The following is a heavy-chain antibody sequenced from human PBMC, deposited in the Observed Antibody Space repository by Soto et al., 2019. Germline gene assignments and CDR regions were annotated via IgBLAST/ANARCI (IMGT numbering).Heavy chain of an antibody. CDR2: MNPNSGNT. V-gene: IGHV1-8*01. Sequence: SVKVSCKASGYTFTSYDINWVRQATGQGLEWMGWMNPNSGNTGYAQKFQGRVTMTRNTSISTAYMKLSSLRSEDTAVYYCERGDYDFWSGHLLDVWGHGTTVTVSS. CDR1: GYTFTSYD. CDR3: ERGDYDFWSGHLLDV. D-gene: IGHD3-3*01. J-gene: IGHJ6*02.